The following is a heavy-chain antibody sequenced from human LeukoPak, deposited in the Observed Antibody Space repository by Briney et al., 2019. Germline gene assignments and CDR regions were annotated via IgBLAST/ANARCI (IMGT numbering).Heavy chain of an antibody. D-gene: IGHD3-3*02. CDR3: ARGSLAIFDWLDS. CDR2: INPNTGDT. CDR1: GYTFTGHY. Sequence: ASVKVSCKASGYTFTGHYMHWVRQAPGQGLEWMGWINPNTGDTNYAQKFQDRVSMTRDTSINTAYMELHRLKSDDTALYYCARGSLAIFDWLDSWGQGTLVTVSS. J-gene: IGHJ5*01. V-gene: IGHV1-2*02.